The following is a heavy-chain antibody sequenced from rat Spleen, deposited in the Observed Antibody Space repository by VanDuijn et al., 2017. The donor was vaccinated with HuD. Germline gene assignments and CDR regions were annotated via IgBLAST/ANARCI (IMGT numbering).Heavy chain of an antibody. CDR2: INNAGST. V-gene: IGHV3-3*01. CDR1: GYSITSSHR. Sequence: EVQLQESGPGLVKPSQSLSLTCSVTGYSITSSHRWNWIRKFPGNKLEWMGYINNAGSTNYNPSLKSRISITRDTSRNQFFLHLNSVTTEDTATYYCARARYSGGRLDYWGQGVMVTVSS. J-gene: IGHJ2*01. CDR3: ARARYSGGRLDY. D-gene: IGHD1-1*01.